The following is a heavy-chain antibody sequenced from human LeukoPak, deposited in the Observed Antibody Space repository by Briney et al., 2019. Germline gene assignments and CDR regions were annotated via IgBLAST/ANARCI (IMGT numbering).Heavy chain of an antibody. J-gene: IGHJ4*02. CDR1: GGSISSYY. CDR3: ARVREEQWLVHRYYFDY. D-gene: IGHD6-19*01. V-gene: IGHV4-4*07. CDR2: IYTSGST. Sequence: PETLSLTCTVSGGSISSYYWSWIRQPAGKGLEWIGRIYTSGSTNYNPSLKSRVTMSVDTSKNQFSLKLSSVTAADTAVYYCARVREEQWLVHRYYFDYWGQGTLVTVSS.